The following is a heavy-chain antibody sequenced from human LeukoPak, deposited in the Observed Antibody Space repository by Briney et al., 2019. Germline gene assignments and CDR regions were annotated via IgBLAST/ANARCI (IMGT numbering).Heavy chain of an antibody. CDR3: ARSLFDAARFDY. Sequence: GGSLRLSCAASGFTFSSYAMSWVRQAPGKGLEWVANIKQDGSEKYYVDSVKGRFTISRDNAKNSLYLQMNSLRAEDTAVYYCARSLFDAARFDYWGQGTLVTVSS. CDR1: GFTFSSYA. CDR2: IKQDGSEK. V-gene: IGHV3-7*01. D-gene: IGHD2-21*01. J-gene: IGHJ4*02.